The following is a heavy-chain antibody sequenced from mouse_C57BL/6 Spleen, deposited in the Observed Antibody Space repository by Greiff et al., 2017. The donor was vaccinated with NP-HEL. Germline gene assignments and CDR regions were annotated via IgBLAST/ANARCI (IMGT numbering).Heavy chain of an antibody. J-gene: IGHJ3*01. CDR3: ARATAQATAWFAY. CDR1: GYTFTSYW. V-gene: IGHV1-52*01. Sequence: QVQLQQPGAELVRPGSSVKLSCKASGYTFTSYWMHWVKQRPIQGLEWIGNIDPSDSETHYNQKFKDKATLTVDKSSSTAYMQRSSLTSEDSAVYYCARATAQATAWFAYWGQGTLVTVSA. D-gene: IGHD3-2*02. CDR2: IDPSDSET.